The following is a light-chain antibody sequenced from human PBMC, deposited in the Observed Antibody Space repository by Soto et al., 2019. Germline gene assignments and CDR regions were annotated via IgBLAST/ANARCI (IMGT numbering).Light chain of an antibody. CDR3: QQYGSSPQT. J-gene: IGKJ1*01. Sequence: EIVLTQSPGTLSLSPGERATLSCRASQSVSSNYLAWYQQTPGQAPPLLIYGASSRATGIPDRFSGSASGTDFTLSISRLEPEDFAVYYCQQYGSSPQTFGQGTNVEIK. CDR2: GAS. CDR1: QSVSSNY. V-gene: IGKV3-20*01.